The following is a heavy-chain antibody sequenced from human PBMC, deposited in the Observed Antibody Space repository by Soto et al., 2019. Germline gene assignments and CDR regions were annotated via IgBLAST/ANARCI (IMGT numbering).Heavy chain of an antibody. D-gene: IGHD3-22*01. J-gene: IGHJ3*01. CDR2: IYPGDSET. CDR3: ASPSAYGWTLDV. V-gene: IGHV5-51*01. CDR1: IYTFTSYR. Sequence: GESLKISCKGSIYTFTSYRIAWVRQMPGKGLEWMGFIYPGDSETRYSPSLEGQVTISADKSTSTAYLQWSSLKASDTAMYYCASPSAYGWTLDVWGQGTMVTVSS.